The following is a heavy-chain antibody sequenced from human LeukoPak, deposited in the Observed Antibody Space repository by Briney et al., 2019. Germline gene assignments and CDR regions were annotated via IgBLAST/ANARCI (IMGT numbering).Heavy chain of an antibody. D-gene: IGHD5-24*01. CDR3: ARHLLRGDGYNPSGY. CDR1: GYIFTGYY. J-gene: IGHJ4*02. CDR2: INPNSGGI. Sequence: GASVKVSCKASGYIFTGYYIYWVRQAPGQGLEWMGWINPNSGGINYAQKFQGRVTVTRDTSISTVYMELSRLRSDDTAVYFCARHLLRGDGYNPSGYWGQGTLVTVSS. V-gene: IGHV1-2*02.